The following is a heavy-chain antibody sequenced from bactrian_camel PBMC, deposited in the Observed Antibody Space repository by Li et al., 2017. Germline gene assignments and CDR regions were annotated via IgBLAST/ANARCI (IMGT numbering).Heavy chain of an antibody. CDR3: AADMGGGSTYSCNWNL. CDR2: IDTDLSI. Sequence: HVQLVESGGGSVQAGGSLRLSCAASGYRYSSNYMGWFRQAPGKEREAVAYIDTDLSIHYADSVKGRFTISQDSTSNILYLQMDSLKPEDTAMYYCAADMGGGSTYSCNWNLWGQGTQVTVS. D-gene: IGHD3*01. CDR1: GYRYSSNY. V-gene: IGHV3S53*01. J-gene: IGHJ4*01.